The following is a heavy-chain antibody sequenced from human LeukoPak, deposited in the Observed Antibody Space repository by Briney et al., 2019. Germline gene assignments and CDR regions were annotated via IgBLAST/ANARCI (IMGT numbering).Heavy chain of an antibody. D-gene: IGHD5-12*01. Sequence: SETLSLTCTVSGASIGSTTYYWDWFRQPPGKGLEWIGNIYDGGSTHYYPSLKSRLTMSVDTSQNHFSLRLNSVTAADTAIYYCATHRRPGSGGYENAFEIWGQGTMVTVSS. J-gene: IGHJ3*02. CDR1: GASIGSTTYY. CDR3: ATHRRPGSGGYENAFEI. V-gene: IGHV4-39*01. CDR2: IYDGGST.